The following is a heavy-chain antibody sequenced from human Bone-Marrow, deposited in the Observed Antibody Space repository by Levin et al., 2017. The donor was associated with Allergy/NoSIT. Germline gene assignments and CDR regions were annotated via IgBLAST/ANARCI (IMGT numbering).Heavy chain of an antibody. V-gene: IGHV4-59*01. J-gene: IGHJ6*02. CDR1: GGSISNYF. CDR3: ARGGRGGGSADFYFYYGLDV. D-gene: IGHD2-15*01. CDR2: LSYSGTT. Sequence: SQTLSLTCTISGGSISNYFWGWLRQPPGKGLEWIAYLSYSGTTNYNPSLKSRVTISVDTSKKQFSLRVTSVTAADTAVYFCARGGRGGGSADFYFYYGLDVWGQGTTVTVSS.